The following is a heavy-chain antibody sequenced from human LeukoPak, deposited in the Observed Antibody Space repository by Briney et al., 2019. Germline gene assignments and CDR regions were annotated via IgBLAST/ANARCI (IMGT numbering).Heavy chain of an antibody. D-gene: IGHD2-15*01. V-gene: IGHV3-66*01. Sequence: GGSLRLSCAASRFTVSSNYMSWVRQAPGKGLEWVSVIYSGGSTYYADSVKGRFTISRDNSKNTLYLQMNSLRAEDTAVYYCARDKNGGNPDGMDVWGQGTTVTVSS. CDR1: RFTVSSNY. CDR2: IYSGGST. J-gene: IGHJ6*02. CDR3: ARDKNGGNPDGMDV.